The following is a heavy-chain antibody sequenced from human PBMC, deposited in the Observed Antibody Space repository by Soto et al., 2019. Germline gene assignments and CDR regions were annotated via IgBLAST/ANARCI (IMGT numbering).Heavy chain of an antibody. D-gene: IGHD2-15*01. J-gene: IGHJ6*03. CDR2: IYYSGST. CDR1: CGSISSYY. CDR3: ARDCSGGSCPFRYYYMDV. V-gene: IGHV4-59*01. Sequence: PSETLSLTCTVSCGSISSYYWSWIRQPPGKGLEWIGYIYYSGSTNYNPSLKSRVTISVDTSKNQFSLKLSSVTAADTAVYYCARDCSGGSCPFRYYYMDVWGKGTTVTVSS.